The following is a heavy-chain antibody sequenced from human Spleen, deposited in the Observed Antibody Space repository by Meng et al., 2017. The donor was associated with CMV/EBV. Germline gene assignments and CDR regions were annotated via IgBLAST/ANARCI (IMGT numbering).Heavy chain of an antibody. V-gene: IGHV4-39*01. Sequence: ISSSSYYWGWIRQPPGKGLEWIGSIYYSGSTYYNPSLKSRVTISVDTSKNQFSLKLSSVTAADTAVYYCASQYHDFWSGYYTRGDFDYWGQGTLVTVSS. D-gene: IGHD3-3*01. CDR3: ASQYHDFWSGYYTRGDFDY. CDR2: IYYSGST. CDR1: ISSSSYY. J-gene: IGHJ4*02.